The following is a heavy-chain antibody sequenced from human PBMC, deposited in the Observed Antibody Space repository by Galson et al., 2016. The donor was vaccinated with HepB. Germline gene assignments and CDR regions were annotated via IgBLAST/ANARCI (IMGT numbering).Heavy chain of an antibody. CDR3: ARQGLTST. D-gene: IGHD3-10*01. Sequence: TLSLTCAVSGGSISSVNWWSWVRQPPGKGLEWIGQIFHSGNTNYNPSLKSRVTISADTSENQFSLKLSSLTAADTAVYYCARQGLTSTWGQGTLVTVSS. J-gene: IGHJ5*02. CDR1: GGSISSVNW. CDR2: IFHSGNT. V-gene: IGHV4-4*02.